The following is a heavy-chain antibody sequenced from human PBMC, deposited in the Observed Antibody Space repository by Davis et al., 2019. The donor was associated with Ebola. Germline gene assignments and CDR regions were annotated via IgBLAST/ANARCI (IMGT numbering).Heavy chain of an antibody. CDR3: ARRTIMGLRLGELSF. V-gene: IGHV3-21*01. CDR2: ISRSSSYI. Sequence: PGGSLRLSCPASGFTFSSYSMNWVRQVPGKGLEWVSSISRSSSYIYYADSVKGRFTISRDNAKNSLYLQMNSLRAEDTAVYYCARRTIMGLRLGELSFWGQGTLVTVSS. J-gene: IGHJ4*02. D-gene: IGHD3-16*02. CDR1: GFTFSSYS.